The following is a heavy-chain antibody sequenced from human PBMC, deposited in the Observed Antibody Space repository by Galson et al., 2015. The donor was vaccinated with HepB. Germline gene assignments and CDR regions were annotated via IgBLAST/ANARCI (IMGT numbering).Heavy chain of an antibody. V-gene: IGHV1-2*02. CDR3: AGSRPEDPNYYYYGMDV. CDR1: GSTFTGYY. J-gene: IGHJ6*02. D-gene: IGHD1-14*01. CDR2: INPNSGGT. Sequence: SVTVSCKASGSTFTGYYMHWVRQAPGQGLEWMGWINPNSGGTNYAQKFQGRVTMTRDTSISTAYMELSRLRSDDTAVYYCAGSRPEDPNYYYYGMDVWGQGTTVTVSS.